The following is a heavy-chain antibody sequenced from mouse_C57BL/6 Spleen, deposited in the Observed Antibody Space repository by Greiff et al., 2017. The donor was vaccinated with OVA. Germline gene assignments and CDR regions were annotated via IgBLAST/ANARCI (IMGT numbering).Heavy chain of an antibody. D-gene: IGHD1-1*01. CDR1: GYTFTSYW. V-gene: IGHV1-69*01. J-gene: IGHJ2*01. CDR2: IDPSDSYT. CDR3: ARKITTVVATGYFDY. Sequence: QVQLQQPGAELVKPGASVKLSCKASGYTFTSYWMHWVKQRPGQGLEWIGEIDPSDSYTNYNQKFKGKSTLTVDKSSSTAYMQLSSLTSEDSAVYYCARKITTVVATGYFDYWGQGTTLTVSS.